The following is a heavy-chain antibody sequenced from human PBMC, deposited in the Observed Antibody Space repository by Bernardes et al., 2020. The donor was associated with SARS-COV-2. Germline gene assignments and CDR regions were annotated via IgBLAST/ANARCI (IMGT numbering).Heavy chain of an antibody. CDR2: ISAYNCNT. CDR1: GYTFTSYG. V-gene: IGHV1-18*01. J-gene: IGHJ6*02. CDR3: ARVVYYDSSGYYYYGMDV. D-gene: IGHD3-22*01. Sequence: ASVKVSCKSSGYTFTSYGISWVRQAPGQGLEWMGWISAYNCNTNYAQKLQGRVTMTTDTFTSTAYMEMRSLGSDDTAVYYCARVVYYDSSGYYYYGMDVWGQGNTVTVSS.